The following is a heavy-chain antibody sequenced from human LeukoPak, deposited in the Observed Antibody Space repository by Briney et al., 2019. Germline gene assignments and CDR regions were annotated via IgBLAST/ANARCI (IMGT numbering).Heavy chain of an antibody. D-gene: IGHD3-10*01. CDR2: ISAYNGNT. CDR1: GYTLTSYG. CDR3: ARAGGFGELLFFDY. Sequence: ASVKVSCKASGYTLTSYGISWVRQAPGQGLEWMRWISAYNGNTNYAQKLQGRVTMTTDTSTSTAYMELRSLRSDDTAVYYCARAGGFGELLFFDYWGQGTLVTVSS. J-gene: IGHJ4*02. V-gene: IGHV1-18*01.